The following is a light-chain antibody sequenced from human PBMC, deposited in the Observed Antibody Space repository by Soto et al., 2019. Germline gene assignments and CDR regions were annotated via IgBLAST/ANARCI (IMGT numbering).Light chain of an antibody. V-gene: IGKV3-15*01. CDR1: QSVSSN. CDR3: QQYNNWPYT. CDR2: GAS. J-gene: IGKJ2*01. Sequence: EIVMTQSPATLSVSPGERATLSCRASQSVSSNLAWYQQKPGQAPSLLMYGASTVATGIPARFSGSGSGTEFTLTISSLQSEDFAVYYCQQYNNWPYTFGQGTKLEIK.